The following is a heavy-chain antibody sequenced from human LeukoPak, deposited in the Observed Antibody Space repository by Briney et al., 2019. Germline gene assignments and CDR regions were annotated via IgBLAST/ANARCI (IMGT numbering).Heavy chain of an antibody. V-gene: IGHV1-69*04. CDR3: ARDVPHESSSWTSYYYYGMDV. D-gene: IGHD6-13*01. CDR1: GGTFSSYA. Sequence: ASVKVSCKASGGTFSSYAISWVRQAPGQGLEWMGRIIPILGIANYAQKFQGRVTITADKSTSTAYMELSSLRSEDTAVYYCARDVPHESSSWTSYYYYGMDVWGQGTTVTVSS. J-gene: IGHJ6*02. CDR2: IIPILGIA.